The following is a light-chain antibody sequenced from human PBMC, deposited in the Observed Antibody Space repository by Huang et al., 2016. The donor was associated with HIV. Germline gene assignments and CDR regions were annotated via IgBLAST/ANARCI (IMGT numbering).Light chain of an antibody. J-gene: IGKJ2*03. CDR1: PGISSY. Sequence: AIRLTQSPSSLSASTGDRVTITCRASPGISSYLDWYQQKPGKAPKLLISSASTLQSGVPSRFSGSGFGTDFTLTISSLQSEDLGTYHCQQYYTYPHSFGQGTKLEIK. V-gene: IGKV1-8*01. CDR2: SAS. CDR3: QQYYTYPHS.